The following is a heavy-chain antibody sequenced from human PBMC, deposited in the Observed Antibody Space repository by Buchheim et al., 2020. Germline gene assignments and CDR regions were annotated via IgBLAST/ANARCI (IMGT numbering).Heavy chain of an antibody. CDR1: GFTFSSYD. CDR2: ISFDGSNQ. J-gene: IGHJ3*01. D-gene: IGHD5-18*01. V-gene: IGHV3-30*03. CDR3: ATRRGYSYGDDACDV. Sequence: QEQLVESGGGVVQPGRSLRLSCAASGFTFSSYDMHWVRQAPGKGLEWVAVISFDGSNQYYVDSVKGRFTISRDNSENSLYLQMNSLRREDTAMYYCATRRGYSYGDDACDVWGQGT.